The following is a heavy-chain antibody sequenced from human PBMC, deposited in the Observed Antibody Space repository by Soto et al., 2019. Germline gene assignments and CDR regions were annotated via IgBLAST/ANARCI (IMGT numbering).Heavy chain of an antibody. D-gene: IGHD5-12*01. CDR2: IIPIFGTA. CDR1: GGTFSSYA. J-gene: IGHJ4*02. Sequence: QVQLVQSGAEVKKPGSSVTVSCKASGGTFSSYAISWVRQAPGQGLEWMGGIIPIFGTANYAQKFQGRVTITADKSTSTAYMELSSLRSEDTAVYYCASSDTRDGYNAGDYWGPGTLVTVSS. CDR3: ASSDTRDGYNAGDY. V-gene: IGHV1-69*06.